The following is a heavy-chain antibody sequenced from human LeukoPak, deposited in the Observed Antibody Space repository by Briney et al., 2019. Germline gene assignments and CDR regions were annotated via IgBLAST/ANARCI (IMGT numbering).Heavy chain of an antibody. D-gene: IGHD2-2*01. Sequence: GASVKVSCKASGYTFSGYYIHWVRQAPGQGLEWMGWINPNSGDTHYAQKFQCRVTMTRDTSSSTAYMDLNSLISDDTAVYYCARVQYQLLFEGNWFDPWGQGTLVTVSS. CDR1: GYTFSGYY. CDR2: INPNSGDT. J-gene: IGHJ5*02. V-gene: IGHV1-2*02. CDR3: ARVQYQLLFEGNWFDP.